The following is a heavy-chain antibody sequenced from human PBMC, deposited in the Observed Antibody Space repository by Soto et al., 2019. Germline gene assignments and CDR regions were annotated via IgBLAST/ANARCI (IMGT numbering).Heavy chain of an antibody. V-gene: IGHV6-1*01. CDR3: ARALYGSCSYDGMDL. CDR1: GDSVSSNSAA. D-gene: IGHD3-10*01. CDR2: TYYRSKWYN. Sequence: QVQLQQSGPGLVKPSQTLSLTCAISGDSVSSNSAAWNWIRQSPSRGLEWLGRTYYRSKWYNDYAVSVHSPITINPDPSKNHFPLQVISVSPEDTPVYYCARALYGSCSYDGMDLWGQGTPVPVSS. J-gene: IGHJ6*02.